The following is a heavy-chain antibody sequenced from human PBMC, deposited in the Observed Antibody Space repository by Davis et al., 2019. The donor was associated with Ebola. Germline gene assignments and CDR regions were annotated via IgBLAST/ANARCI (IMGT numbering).Heavy chain of an antibody. CDR1: GFTFSSYW. Sequence: GESLKISCAASGFTFSSYWMSWVRQAPGKGLEWVSYISSSSSTIYYADSVKGRFTISRDNAKNSLYLQMNSLRAEDTAVYYCARKLITGLWYYYYGMDVWGQGTTVTVSS. D-gene: IGHD2-8*01. V-gene: IGHV3-48*01. CDR3: ARKLITGLWYYYYGMDV. J-gene: IGHJ6*02. CDR2: ISSSSSTI.